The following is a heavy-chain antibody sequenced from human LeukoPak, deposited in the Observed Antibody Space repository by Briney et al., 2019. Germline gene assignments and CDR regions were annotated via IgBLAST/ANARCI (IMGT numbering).Heavy chain of an antibody. J-gene: IGHJ4*02. D-gene: IGHD3-22*01. CDR1: GFTFRSYE. Sequence: GGSLRLSCAASGFTFRSYEMNWVRQAPGEGLEWVSYISGSGSSVYYADSVKGRFTISRDNAKNSLYLEMNSLRAEDTAVYYCARDYYDSSGYYYLDSWGQGTLVTVSS. CDR2: ISGSGSSV. V-gene: IGHV3-48*03. CDR3: ARDYYDSSGYYYLDS.